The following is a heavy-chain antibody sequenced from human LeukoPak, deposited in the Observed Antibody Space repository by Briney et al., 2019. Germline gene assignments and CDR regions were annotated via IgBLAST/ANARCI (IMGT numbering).Heavy chain of an antibody. CDR2: ISSSGSTI. J-gene: IGHJ6*03. Sequence: GGSLRLSCAASGFTFSSYEMNWVRQAPGKGLEWVSYISSSGSTIYYADYVKGRFTISRDNAKNSLYLQMNSLRAEDTAVYYCALRGPLYYYYYMDVWGKGTTVTVSS. CDR3: ALRGPLYYYYYMDV. V-gene: IGHV3-48*03. CDR1: GFTFSSYE.